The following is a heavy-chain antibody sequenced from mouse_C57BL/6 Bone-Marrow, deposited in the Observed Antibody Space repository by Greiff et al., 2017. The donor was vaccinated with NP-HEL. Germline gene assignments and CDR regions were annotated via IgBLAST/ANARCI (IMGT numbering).Heavy chain of an antibody. V-gene: IGHV1-39*01. CDR1: GYSFTDYN. CDR2: INPNYGTT. D-gene: IGHD2-5*01. CDR3: ARHEVDSNYAFDY. Sequence: EVKLQQSGPELVKPGASVKISCKASGYSFTDYNMNWVKQSNGKSLEWIGVINPNYGTTSYNQKFKDKATLTADKSSSTVYMELSRLTSEDSAVYFCARHEVDSNYAFDYWGQGTTLTVSS. J-gene: IGHJ2*01.